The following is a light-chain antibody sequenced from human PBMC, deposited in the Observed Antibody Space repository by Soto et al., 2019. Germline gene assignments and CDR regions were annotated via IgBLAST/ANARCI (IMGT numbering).Light chain of an antibody. J-gene: IGLJ2*01. CDR2: EVS. V-gene: IGLV2-14*01. CDR1: SRDVGGYNY. CDR3: ISYTSSSTLV. Sequence: QSALTQPASVSGSPGQSITISCTGTSRDVGGYNYVSWYQQHPGKAPKLMIYEVSNRPSGVSNRFSGSKSGNTASLTISGLQAEEDADYYCISYTSSSTLVFGGGTKLTVL.